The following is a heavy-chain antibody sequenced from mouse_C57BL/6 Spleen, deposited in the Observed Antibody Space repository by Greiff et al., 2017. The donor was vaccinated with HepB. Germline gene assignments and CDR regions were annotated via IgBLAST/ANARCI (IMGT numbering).Heavy chain of an antibody. CDR2: IRNKANNPAT. CDR3: TLYYYGSSYRYWYFDV. J-gene: IGHJ1*03. D-gene: IGHD1-1*01. Sequence: EVKVEESGGGLVQPGGSMKLSCAASGFTFSDAWMDWVRQSPEKGLEWVAEIRNKANNPATYYAESVKGRFTISRDDSKSSVYLQMNSLRAEDTGIYYCTLYYYGSSYRYWYFDVWGTGTTVTVSS. V-gene: IGHV6-6*01. CDR1: GFTFSDAW.